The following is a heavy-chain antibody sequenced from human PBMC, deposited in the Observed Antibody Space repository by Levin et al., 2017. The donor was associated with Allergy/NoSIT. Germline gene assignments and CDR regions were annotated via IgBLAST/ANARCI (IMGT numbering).Heavy chain of an antibody. J-gene: IGHJ4*02. CDR1: GGTFSSYA. CDR3: AREIRMVRGVIGFDY. Sequence: SVKVSCKASGGTFSSYAISWVRQAPGQGLEWMGGIIPIFGTANYAQKFQGRVTITADESTSTAYMELSSLRSEDTAVYYCAREIRMVRGVIGFDYWGQGTLVTVSS. V-gene: IGHV1-69*13. CDR2: IIPIFGTA. D-gene: IGHD3-10*01.